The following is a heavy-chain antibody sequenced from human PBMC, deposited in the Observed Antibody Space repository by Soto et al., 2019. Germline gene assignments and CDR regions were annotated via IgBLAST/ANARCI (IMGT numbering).Heavy chain of an antibody. J-gene: IGHJ6*02. Sequence: SATLSLTCTVSGGSILSYYWNWIRQPAGQGLEWLGRIYTSGSTNYNPSLKSRVTMSVDTSKNQFSLKLSPVTAADTAVYYCASSGSSTRFSAYPYFEGMAVWGQGDMVX. V-gene: IGHV4-4*07. CDR1: GGSILSYY. D-gene: IGHD3-10*01. CDR2: IYTSGST. CDR3: ASSGSSTRFSAYPYFEGMAV.